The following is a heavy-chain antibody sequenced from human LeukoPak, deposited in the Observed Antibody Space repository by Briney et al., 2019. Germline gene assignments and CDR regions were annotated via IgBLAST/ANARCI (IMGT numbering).Heavy chain of an antibody. CDR1: GGSISSYY. D-gene: IGHD3-22*01. Sequence: SETLSLTCTVSGGSISSYYWSWIRQPPGKGLEWIGYIYYSGSTNYNPSLKSRVTISVDTSKNQFSLKLSSVPAADTAVYYCARDNYYDSSGYSPFDYWGQGTLVTVSS. V-gene: IGHV4-59*01. CDR2: IYYSGST. J-gene: IGHJ4*02. CDR3: ARDNYYDSSGYSPFDY.